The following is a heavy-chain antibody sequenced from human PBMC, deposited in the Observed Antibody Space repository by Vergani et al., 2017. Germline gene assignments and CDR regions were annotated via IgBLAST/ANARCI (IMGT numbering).Heavy chain of an antibody. CDR2: ISAYNGNT. CDR3: ARDEGTSGYPYYYYYGMDV. J-gene: IGHJ6*02. CDR1: GYTFTSYG. Sequence: QVQLVQSGAEVKTPGASVKVSCKASGYTFTSYGISWVRQAPXQGLEWMGWISAYNGNTNYAQKLQGRVTMTTDTSTSTAYMELRSLRSDDTAVYYCARDEGTSGYPYYYYYGMDVWGQGTTVTVSS. D-gene: IGHD3-22*01. V-gene: IGHV1-18*01.